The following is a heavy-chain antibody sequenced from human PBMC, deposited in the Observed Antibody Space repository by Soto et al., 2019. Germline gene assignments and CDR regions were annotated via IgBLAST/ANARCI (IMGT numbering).Heavy chain of an antibody. Sequence: PGGSLRLSCAASGFSFDDYAMHWVRQAPGKGLEWVSGISWNSGSIGYADSAKGRFTISRDNAKNSLYLQMNSLRAEDTALYYCAKDTENYDYVWGSYSFDPRGQGTLVTVSS. CDR2: ISWNSGSI. J-gene: IGHJ5*02. D-gene: IGHD3-16*01. V-gene: IGHV3-9*01. CDR3: AKDTENYDYVWGSYSFDP. CDR1: GFSFDDYA.